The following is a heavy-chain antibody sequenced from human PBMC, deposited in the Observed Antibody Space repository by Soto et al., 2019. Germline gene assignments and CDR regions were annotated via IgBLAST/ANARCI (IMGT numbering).Heavy chain of an antibody. CDR3: ARVPSSSGRAHFDY. V-gene: IGHV3-30-3*01. Sequence: GRSLRLSCAASGFTFSSYAMHWVRQAPGKGLEWVAVISYDGSNKYYADSVKGRFTISRDNSKNTLYLQMNSLRAEDTAVYYCARVPSSSGRAHFDYWGQGTLVTVSS. CDR2: ISYDGSNK. CDR1: GFTFSSYA. D-gene: IGHD2-15*01. J-gene: IGHJ4*02.